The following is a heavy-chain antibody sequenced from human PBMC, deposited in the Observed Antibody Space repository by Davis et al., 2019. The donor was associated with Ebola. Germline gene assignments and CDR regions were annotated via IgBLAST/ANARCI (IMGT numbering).Heavy chain of an antibody. V-gene: IGHV5-51*01. CDR2: IYPGDSDN. Sequence: GESLKISCTGSGYRFADYWIGWVRLMPGRGLEWLGNIYPGDSDNRYSPSFQGQVTISADKSISTAYLQWSSLTASDTAMYYCARLGQYCSSTSCYPSGFDYWGQGTLVTVSS. J-gene: IGHJ4*02. CDR1: GYRFADYW. D-gene: IGHD2-2*01. CDR3: ARLGQYCSSTSCYPSGFDY.